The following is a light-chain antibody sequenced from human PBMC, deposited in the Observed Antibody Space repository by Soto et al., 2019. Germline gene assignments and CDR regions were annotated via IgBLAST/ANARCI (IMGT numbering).Light chain of an antibody. CDR2: DVT. J-gene: IGLJ2*01. CDR1: SGDVGGFDY. V-gene: IGLV2-8*01. Sequence: QSVLTQPPSASGSPGQSVTISCTGTSGDVGGFDYVSWYQKHPGKAPKLIIYDVTKRPSGVPDRFSGSKSGNTASLTVSGLQAADEAEYYCSSYAGGNNLIFGGGTKVTVL. CDR3: SSYAGGNNLI.